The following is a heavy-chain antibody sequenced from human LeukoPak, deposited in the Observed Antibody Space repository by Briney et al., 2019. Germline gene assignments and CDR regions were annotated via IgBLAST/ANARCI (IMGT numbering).Heavy chain of an antibody. J-gene: IGHJ4*02. CDR2: IDPSDSYT. CDR3: ARRGFISTSCYDS. D-gene: IGHD2-2*01. CDR1: GYSFTSNW. V-gene: IGHV5-10-1*01. Sequence: GESLKISCKGSGYSFTSNWISWVRQLPGKGLEWMGKIDPSDSYTKYSPSFQGHVTLSADKSISTAYLQWSSLTASDTAIYYCARRGFISTSCYDSWGQGTLVTVSS.